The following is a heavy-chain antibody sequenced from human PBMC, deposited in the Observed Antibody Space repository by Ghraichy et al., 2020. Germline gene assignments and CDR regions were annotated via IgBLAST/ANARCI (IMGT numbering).Heavy chain of an antibody. V-gene: IGHV3-33*01. Sequence: GGSLRLSCAASGFIFRNYAMYWVRQAPGKGLEWVAVIWYDGSNKYYADSVKGRFTISRDNSNSTLYLQMNSLRADDTAVYHCARATEPYEFWSVYEFYYYGMDVWGQGTTVTVSS. CDR2: IWYDGSNK. CDR1: GFIFRNYA. J-gene: IGHJ6*02. CDR3: ARATEPYEFWSVYEFYYYGMDV. D-gene: IGHD3-3*01.